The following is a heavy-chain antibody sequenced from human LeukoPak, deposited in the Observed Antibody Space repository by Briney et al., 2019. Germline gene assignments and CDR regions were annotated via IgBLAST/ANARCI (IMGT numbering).Heavy chain of an antibody. J-gene: IGHJ4*02. CDR3: ARRSDLCSSTSCHPFYFDY. CDR2: IYYSGST. Sequence: SETLSLTCTVSGGSISSSSYYWGWIRQPPGTGLEWIGSIYYSGSTYYNPSLKSRVTISVDTSKNQFSLKLSSVTAADTAVYYCARRSDLCSSTSCHPFYFDYWGQGTLVTVSS. D-gene: IGHD2-2*01. CDR1: GGSISSSSYY. V-gene: IGHV4-39*07.